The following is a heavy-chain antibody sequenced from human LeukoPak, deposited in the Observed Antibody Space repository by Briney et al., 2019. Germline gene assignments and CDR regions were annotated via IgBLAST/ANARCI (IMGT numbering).Heavy chain of an antibody. Sequence: SETLSLTCTVSGGSISSYYWSWIRQSPGKGLEWIGYIYGSGTTNYNPSLKSQVTISIDTSKNQFSLRLSSVTAADTAVYYCASSPPVYSSGWYSWFDPWGQGTLVTVSS. V-gene: IGHV4-59*01. CDR1: GGSISSYY. D-gene: IGHD6-19*01. CDR2: IYGSGTT. CDR3: ASSPPVYSSGWYSWFDP. J-gene: IGHJ5*02.